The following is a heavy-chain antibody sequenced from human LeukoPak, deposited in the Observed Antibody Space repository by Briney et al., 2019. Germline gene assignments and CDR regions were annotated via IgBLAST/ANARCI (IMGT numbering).Heavy chain of an antibody. CDR1: GYTFTSYY. Sequence: ASVKVSCKASGYTFTSYYMHWVRQAPGQGLEWMGWINPNSGGTNYAQKFQGRVTMTRDTSISTAYMELSRLRSDDTAVYYCAREIYSSSSGGNWFDPWGQGTLVTVSS. D-gene: IGHD6-6*01. CDR3: AREIYSSSSGGNWFDP. J-gene: IGHJ5*02. CDR2: INPNSGGT. V-gene: IGHV1-2*02.